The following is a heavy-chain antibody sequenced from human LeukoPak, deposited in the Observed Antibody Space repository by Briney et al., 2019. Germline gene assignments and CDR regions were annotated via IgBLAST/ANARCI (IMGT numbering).Heavy chain of an antibody. Sequence: PSETLSLTXTVSGGSISSGSYYWSWIRQPAGKGLEWIGRIYTSGSTNYNPSLKSRVAISVDTSKNQSSLKLSSVTAADTAVYYCARGIWFGELLGNWFDPWGQGTLVTVSS. J-gene: IGHJ5*02. CDR3: ARGIWFGELLGNWFDP. V-gene: IGHV4-61*02. D-gene: IGHD3-10*01. CDR1: GGSISSGSYY. CDR2: IYTSGST.